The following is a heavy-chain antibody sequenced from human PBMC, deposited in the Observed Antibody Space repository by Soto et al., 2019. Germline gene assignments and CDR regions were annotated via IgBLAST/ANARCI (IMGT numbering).Heavy chain of an antibody. D-gene: IGHD3-9*01. CDR1: GGSISVYH. CDR3: ARGVGSSPPRY. V-gene: IGHV4-59*01. J-gene: IGHJ4*02. CDR2: VYDNGRP. Sequence: ASETLSLTCTISGGSISVYHWSWIRQSPRQGLEWIGYVYDNGRPYYSPSLKSRVTISADTSKNQISLKLTSATAADTAVYYCARGVGSSPPRYWGRGTLVTVSS.